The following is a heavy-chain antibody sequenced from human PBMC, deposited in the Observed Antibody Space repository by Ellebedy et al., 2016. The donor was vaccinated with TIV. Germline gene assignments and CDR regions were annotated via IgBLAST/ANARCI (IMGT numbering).Heavy chain of an antibody. Sequence: GESLKISCAASGFTFSSYGMHWVRQAPGKGLEWVAVISYDGSNKYYADSVKGRFTISRDNSKNTLYLQMNSLRAEDTAVYYCARTPEGYFDLWGRGTLVTVSS. CDR2: ISYDGSNK. CDR3: ARTPEGYFDL. CDR1: GFTFSSYG. V-gene: IGHV3-30*03. J-gene: IGHJ2*01.